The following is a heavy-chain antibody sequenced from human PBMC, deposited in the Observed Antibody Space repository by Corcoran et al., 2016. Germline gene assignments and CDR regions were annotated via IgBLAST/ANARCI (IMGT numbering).Heavy chain of an antibody. V-gene: IGHV4-34*01. CDR1: GGSFSGYY. D-gene: IGHD6-13*01. CDR2: INHRGST. Sequence: QVQLQQWGAGLLKPSEILSLTGAVYGGSFSGYYWSWIRQPPGKGLEWIGEINHRGSTNYNPSLKSRVTISVDTSKNQFSLKLSSVTAADTAVYYCASRIAAAGTFFDYWGQGTLVTVSS. CDR3: ASRIAAAGTFFDY. J-gene: IGHJ4*02.